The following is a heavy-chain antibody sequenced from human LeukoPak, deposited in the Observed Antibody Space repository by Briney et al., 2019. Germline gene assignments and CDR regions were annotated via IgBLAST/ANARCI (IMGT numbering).Heavy chain of an antibody. V-gene: IGHV4-39*01. D-gene: IGHD3-16*01. CDR1: GGSISSSSYY. Sequence: SETLSLTCTVSGGSISSSSYYWGWLRQPPGKGLEWIGSIYYSGSTYYNPSLKSRVTISVDTSKNQFSLKLSSVTAADTAVYYCARHMIPLYYYGMDVWGQGTTVTVSS. CDR2: IYYSGST. CDR3: ARHMIPLYYYGMDV. J-gene: IGHJ6*02.